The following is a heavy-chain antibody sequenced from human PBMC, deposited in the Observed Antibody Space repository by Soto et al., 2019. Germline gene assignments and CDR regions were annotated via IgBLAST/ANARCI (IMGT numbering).Heavy chain of an antibody. D-gene: IGHD6-13*01. CDR3: AKDQGSSWYEIDY. J-gene: IGHJ4*02. CDR2: ISGSGGST. Sequence: EVQLLESGGGLVQPGGSLRLSCAASGFTFSNYAVTWVRQAPGKGLEWVSTISGSGGSTYYADSVKGRFTISRDKSKNTLYLQMSRLRADDTALYYCAKDQGSSWYEIDYWGQGTLVTVSS. V-gene: IGHV3-23*01. CDR1: GFTFSNYA.